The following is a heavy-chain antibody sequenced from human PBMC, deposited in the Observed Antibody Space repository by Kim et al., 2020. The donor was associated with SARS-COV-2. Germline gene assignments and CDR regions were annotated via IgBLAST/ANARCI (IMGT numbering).Heavy chain of an antibody. CDR2: INHSGGT. CDR3: ARGFLARVTMIRGVRYGMDV. J-gene: IGHJ6*02. CDR1: GVSFSDYY. D-gene: IGHD3-10*01. V-gene: IGHV4-34*01. Sequence: SETLSLTCAVYGVSFSDYYWSWIRQPPGKGMEWIGEINHSGGTNYNPSLKSRVTISVDTSKNQFSLKLSSVTAADTAVYYCARGFLARVTMIRGVRYGMDVWGQGTTVTVSS.